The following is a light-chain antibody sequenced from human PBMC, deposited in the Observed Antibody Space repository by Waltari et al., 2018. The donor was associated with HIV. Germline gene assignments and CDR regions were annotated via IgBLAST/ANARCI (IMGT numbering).Light chain of an antibody. J-gene: IGKJ1*01. CDR3: QQYGISSGT. CDR2: GTS. Sequence: DIVLTQSPGTLSLSPGESATLSCRASQSVSISYLAWYQQKPGQAPRLLIYGTSTRATGIPDRFSGSGSGTDFTLTISRLEPEDFAVYYCQQYGISSGTFGQGTKVEIK. V-gene: IGKV3-20*01. CDR1: QSVSISY.